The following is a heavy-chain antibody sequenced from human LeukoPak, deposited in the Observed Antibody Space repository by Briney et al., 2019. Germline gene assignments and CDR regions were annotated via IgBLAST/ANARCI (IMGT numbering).Heavy chain of an antibody. V-gene: IGHV4-34*01. D-gene: IGHD6-19*01. CDR2: INHSGST. CDR3: ARRRAIAVAGKLDV. J-gene: IGHJ6*04. Sequence: PSETLSLTCAVYGGSFSGYYWSWIRQPPGKGLEWIGEINHSGSTNYNPSLKSRVTISLDTSKNQFSLKLSSVTAADTAVYYCARRRAIAVAGKLDVWGKGTTVTISS. CDR1: GGSFSGYY.